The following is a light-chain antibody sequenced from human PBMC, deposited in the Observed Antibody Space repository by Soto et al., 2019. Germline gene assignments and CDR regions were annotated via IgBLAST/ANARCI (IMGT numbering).Light chain of an antibody. Sequence: EIVLTQSPGTLSLSPGESVTISCRASQRGSSSYLAWYQQKPGQAPRLLIYGASSRATGIADRFSGRGSGTDFPPTISRLETEDFAVYSCQHYGSAPWTFGPGTKVQI. V-gene: IGKV3-20*01. CDR2: GAS. CDR1: QRGSSSY. CDR3: QHYGSAPWT. J-gene: IGKJ1*01.